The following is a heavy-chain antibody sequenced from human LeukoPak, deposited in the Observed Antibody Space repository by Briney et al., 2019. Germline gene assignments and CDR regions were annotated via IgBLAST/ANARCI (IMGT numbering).Heavy chain of an antibody. V-gene: IGHV3-33*01. CDR1: GFTFSSYG. CDR2: IWYDGSNK. CDR3: ARNVWWLLDGMDV. D-gene: IGHD5-12*01. J-gene: IGHJ6*04. Sequence: QSGGSLRLSCAASGFTFSSYGMHWVRQAPGKGLEWVAVIWYDGSNKYYADSVKGRFTISRDNSKNTLYLQMNSLRAEDTAVYYCARNVWWLLDGMDVWGKGTTVTVSS.